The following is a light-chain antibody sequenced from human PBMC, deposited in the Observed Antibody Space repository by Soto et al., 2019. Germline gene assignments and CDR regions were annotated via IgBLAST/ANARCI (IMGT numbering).Light chain of an antibody. Sequence: DIQMTQSPSTLSGSVGDRVTITCRASQTISSWLAWYQQKPGKAPKLMIYKASTLKSGVPSRFSGSGYGTEFTRTISSLQPDDFARDSGQQYNSYEEEFGQGTKVELK. J-gene: IGKJ1*01. V-gene: IGKV1-5*03. CDR3: QQYNSYEEE. CDR2: KAS. CDR1: QTISSW.